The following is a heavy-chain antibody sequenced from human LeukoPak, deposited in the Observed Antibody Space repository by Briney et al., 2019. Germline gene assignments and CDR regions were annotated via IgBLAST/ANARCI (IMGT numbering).Heavy chain of an antibody. CDR1: GYSISSGYY. CDR3: ARLLHDATWRFNY. V-gene: IGHV4-38-2*02. CDR2: IYYTRTT. J-gene: IGHJ4*02. Sequence: PSQTLSLTCTVSGYSISSGYYWGWIRQPPGKGLEWIGSIYYTRTTYYIPSLRSRVAISVDTSKNQFSLKLTSVTTADTAVYYCARLLHDATWRFNYWGQGTLVTVSS. D-gene: IGHD4/OR15-4a*01.